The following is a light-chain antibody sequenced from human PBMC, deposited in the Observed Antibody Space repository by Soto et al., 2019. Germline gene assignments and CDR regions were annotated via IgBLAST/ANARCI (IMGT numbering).Light chain of an antibody. CDR3: QQLSNWPPYT. Sequence: EILLTQSPATLSLSPGETATLSCRASQSVGSYLAWYQQKLAHAPRLLIYDASNRANGIPARFSGSGSGTDFTLTISSLEPEECAVYYCQQLSNWPPYTFGQGTKLEIK. J-gene: IGKJ2*01. CDR2: DAS. CDR1: QSVGSY. V-gene: IGKV3-11*01.